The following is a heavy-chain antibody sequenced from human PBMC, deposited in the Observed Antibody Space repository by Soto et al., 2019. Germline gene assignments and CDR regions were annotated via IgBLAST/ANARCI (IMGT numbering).Heavy chain of an antibody. CDR1: GYSISSGNY. CDR3: RSSTSCYDESCVDV. V-gene: IGHV4-38-2*01. D-gene: IGHD2-2*01. CDR2: LYHIGST. Sequence: SETLSLTCAVSGYSISSGNYWAWIRQPPGRGLEWIGSLYHIGSTHYNTSLKSRVTISVDTSKNHFSLELSSVTAADTAIYYRRSSTSCYDESCVDVWGQGTMVTVSS. J-gene: IGHJ6*02.